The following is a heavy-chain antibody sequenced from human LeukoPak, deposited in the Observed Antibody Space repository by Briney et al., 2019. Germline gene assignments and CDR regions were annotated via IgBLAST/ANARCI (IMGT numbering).Heavy chain of an antibody. CDR2: INHSGST. V-gene: IGHV4-34*01. CDR1: GGSLSGYY. Sequence: SETLSLTCAVYGGSLSGYYWSWIRQPPGKGLEWIGEINHSGSTNYNPSLKSRVTISVDTSKNQFSLKLSSVTAADTAVYYCARGESKKYSSGWYRGLFDYWGQGTLVTVSS. D-gene: IGHD6-19*01. J-gene: IGHJ4*02. CDR3: ARGESKKYSSGWYRGLFDY.